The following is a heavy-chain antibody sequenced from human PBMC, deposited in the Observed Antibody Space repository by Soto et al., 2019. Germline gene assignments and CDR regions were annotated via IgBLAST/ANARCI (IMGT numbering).Heavy chain of an antibody. CDR1: GYTFTYYY. CDR2: INPNSGGT. CDR3: ARGEPRKYYYDSSGSNGYYGMDV. V-gene: IGHV1-2*02. D-gene: IGHD3-22*01. J-gene: IGHJ6*02. Sequence: XSVNVSCQASGYTFTYYYMHWVRQAPGQGLEWVGWINPNSGGTNYAQKFQGRATMTRDTSISTAYMELSRLRSDDTAVYYCARGEPRKYYYDSSGSNGYYGMDVWGQGTTVTVSS.